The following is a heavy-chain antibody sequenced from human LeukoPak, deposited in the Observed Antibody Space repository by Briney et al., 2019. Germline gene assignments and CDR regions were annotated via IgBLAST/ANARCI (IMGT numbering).Heavy chain of an antibody. D-gene: IGHD2-15*01. CDR3: ARDPGYCSGGSCYGITSNYYYYGMDV. V-gene: IGHV4-59*12. CDR1: GGSISSYY. Sequence: SETLSLTCTVSGGSISSYYWSWIRQPPGKGLEWIGYIYYSGSTNYNPSLKSRVTMSVDTSKNQFSLKLSSVTAADTAVYYCARDPGYCSGGSCYGITSNYYYYGMDVWGQGTTVTVSS. J-gene: IGHJ6*02. CDR2: IYYSGST.